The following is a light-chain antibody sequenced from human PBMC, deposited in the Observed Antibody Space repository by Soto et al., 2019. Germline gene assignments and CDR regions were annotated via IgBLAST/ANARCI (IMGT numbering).Light chain of an antibody. Sequence: QSALTQPRSVSGSPGQSVTISCTGSSGDIGRYNYVSWYQQLPGKAPKLIIYDVSERPSGVPDRFSGSKSGNTASLTISGLQADDEADYYCCSYAGSLVVFGAGTKLTVL. J-gene: IGLJ2*01. CDR2: DVS. CDR1: SGDIGRYNY. V-gene: IGLV2-11*01. CDR3: CSYAGSLVV.